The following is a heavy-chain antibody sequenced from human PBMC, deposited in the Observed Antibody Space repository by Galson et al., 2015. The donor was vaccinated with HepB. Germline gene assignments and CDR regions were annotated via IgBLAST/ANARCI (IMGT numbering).Heavy chain of an antibody. CDR2: ISYDGSNK. Sequence: SLRLSCAASGFTFSSYAMHWVRQAPGKGLEWVAVISYDGSNKYYADSVKGRFTISRDNSKNTLYLQMSSLRAEDTAVYYCARDLFKYSSSSDLVDYWGQGTLVTVSS. CDR1: GFTFSSYA. D-gene: IGHD6-6*01. V-gene: IGHV3-30-3*01. J-gene: IGHJ4*02. CDR3: ARDLFKYSSSSDLVDY.